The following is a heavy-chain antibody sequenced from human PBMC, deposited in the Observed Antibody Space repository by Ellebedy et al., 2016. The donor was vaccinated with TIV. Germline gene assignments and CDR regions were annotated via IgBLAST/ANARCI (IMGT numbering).Heavy chain of an antibody. V-gene: IGHV3-23*01. D-gene: IGHD2-15*01. J-gene: IGHJ6*03. CDR1: GVTFSNYA. CDR2: ISDTGITT. Sequence: GESLKISCAASGVTFSNYAMTWVRQVTGQGLGWVSGISDTGITTYYADSAKGRFTISRDNSRSTLYLQMNSLRAEDTAVYYCVKGDSVYYYMDVWGKGTTVTVSS. CDR3: VKGDSVYYYMDV.